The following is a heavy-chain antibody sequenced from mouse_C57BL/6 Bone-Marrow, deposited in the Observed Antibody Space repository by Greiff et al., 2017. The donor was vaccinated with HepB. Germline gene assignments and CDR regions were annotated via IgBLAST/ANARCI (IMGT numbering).Heavy chain of an antibody. CDR1: GYSITSGYY. Sequence: ESGPGLVKPSQSLSLTCSVTGYSITSGYYWNWIRQFPGNKLEWMGYISYDGSNNYNPSLKNRISITRDTSKNQFFLKLNSVTTEDTATYYCARGITTVVAPDYWGQGTTLTVSS. CDR2: ISYDGSN. J-gene: IGHJ2*01. CDR3: ARGITTVVAPDY. D-gene: IGHD1-1*01. V-gene: IGHV3-6*01.